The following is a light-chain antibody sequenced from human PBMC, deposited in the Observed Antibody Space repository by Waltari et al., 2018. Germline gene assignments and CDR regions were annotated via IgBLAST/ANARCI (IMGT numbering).Light chain of an antibody. V-gene: IGLV1-51*02. CDR2: ANS. CDR1: SSAIEKNF. CDR3: GSWDTSLSAS. Sequence: QSVLTQPPSVSASPGQTVTIPCSGSSSAIEKNFVSWYQVVPGPAPKLLIFANSRRPSGIPDRFSASKSGTSATLDITGLQTGDEAHYYCGSWDTSLSASFGTGTKVIVL. J-gene: IGLJ1*01.